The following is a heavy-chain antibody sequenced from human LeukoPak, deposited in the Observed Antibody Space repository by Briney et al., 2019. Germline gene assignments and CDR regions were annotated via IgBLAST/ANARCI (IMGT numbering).Heavy chain of an antibody. CDR3: AGDYIWGRLF. J-gene: IGHJ4*01. CDR2: ITSDGSTT. D-gene: IGHD3-16*01. Sequence: GRSLRLSCAASGFTFDDYAMHWVRQTPGKGLMWVSRITSDGSTTWYADSVKGRFTVSRDNAKNTLFLEMNSLRDEDTAVYYCAGDYIWGRLFWGQGTLVTVSS. CDR1: GFTFDDYA. V-gene: IGHV3-74*01.